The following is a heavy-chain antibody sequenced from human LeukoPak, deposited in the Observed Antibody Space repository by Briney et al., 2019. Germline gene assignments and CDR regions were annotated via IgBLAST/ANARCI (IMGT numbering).Heavy chain of an antibody. CDR3: AREYSYGRNY. Sequence: VASVKVSCKASGGTFSSYAISWVRQAPGQGLEWMGGIIPIFGTANYAQKFQGRVTITADKSTSTAYMELSSLRSEDTAVYYCAREYSYGRNYWGQGTLVTVSS. J-gene: IGHJ4*02. V-gene: IGHV1-69*06. CDR1: GGTFSSYA. CDR2: IIPIFGTA. D-gene: IGHD5-18*01.